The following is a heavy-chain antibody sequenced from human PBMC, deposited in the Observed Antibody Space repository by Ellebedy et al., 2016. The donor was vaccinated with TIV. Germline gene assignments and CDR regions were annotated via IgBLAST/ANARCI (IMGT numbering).Heavy chain of an antibody. D-gene: IGHD3-10*01. CDR1: GDSIRNGAYQ. CDR2: IYNTGST. V-gene: IGHV4-31*03. CDR3: ARGRNPDYYGPGSYPYYYYMDV. Sequence: SETLSLXXTVSGDSIRNGAYQWNCVRHHPEMGLEWIGYIYNTGSTFFHPFLKSRVSISIDTSNNQFSLTMKSVTAADAAVYYCARGRNPDYYGPGSYPYYYYMDVWGKGTTVAVAS. J-gene: IGHJ6*03.